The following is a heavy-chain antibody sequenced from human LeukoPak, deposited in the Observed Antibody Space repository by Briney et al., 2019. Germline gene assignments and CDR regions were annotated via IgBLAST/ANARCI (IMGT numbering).Heavy chain of an antibody. V-gene: IGHV1-2*04. J-gene: IGHJ6*02. CDR2: INPNSGGT. CDR1: GYTFTSYY. Sequence: ASVKVSCKASGYTFTSYYMHWVRQAPGQGLEWMGWINPNSGGTNYAQKFQGWVTMTRDTSISTAYMELSRLRSDDTAVYYCARDHPRPDSSSPRIRSHSPGLLDVWGQGTTVTVSS. D-gene: IGHD6-6*01. CDR3: ARDHPRPDSSSPRIRSHSPGLLDV.